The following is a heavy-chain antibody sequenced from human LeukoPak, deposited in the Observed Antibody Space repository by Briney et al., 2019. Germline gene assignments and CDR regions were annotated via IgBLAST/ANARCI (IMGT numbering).Heavy chain of an antibody. D-gene: IGHD1-26*01. V-gene: IGHV3-21*01. CDR1: GFTFSSYS. Sequence: GGSLRLSCAASGFTFSSYSMNWVRQAPGKGLEWVSSISSSSSYIYYADSVKGRFTISRDNAKNSLYLQMNSLRAEDTAVYYCARGSGAGLLYFDYWGQGTLVTVSS. CDR2: ISSSSSYI. J-gene: IGHJ4*02. CDR3: ARGSGAGLLYFDY.